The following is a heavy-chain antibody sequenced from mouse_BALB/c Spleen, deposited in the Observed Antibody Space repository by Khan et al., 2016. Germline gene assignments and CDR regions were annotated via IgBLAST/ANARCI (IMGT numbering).Heavy chain of an antibody. CDR2: INPNNDYN. CDR3: ARMGSWYGNYSVFAY. V-gene: IGHV1S45*01. D-gene: IGHD2-10*02. Sequence: EVQLQQSGAELLRPGASVKISCKAFGYTFTNHHINWVKKRPGQGLDWIGYINPNNDYNSYNQKFKGKATLNIDKYYRTAYMELSSLTSEDSAVYYFARMGSWYGNYSVFAYWGQGTLVTVSA. J-gene: IGHJ3*01. CDR1: GYTFTNHH.